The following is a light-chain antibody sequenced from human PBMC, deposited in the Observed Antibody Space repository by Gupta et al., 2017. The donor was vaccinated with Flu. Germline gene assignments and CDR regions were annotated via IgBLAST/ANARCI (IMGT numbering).Light chain of an antibody. V-gene: IGKV1-6*01. CDR1: QGIRNE. CDR2: AAS. Sequence: ATQTTQSPPSLSASVGDRVTITCRASQGIRNELAWYQQKAGKAPKLLVYAASTLQSGVPSRFSGSGSGTDFTLTISSLQPEEFGTYYCRQYDNCPRTFGQGTRLEIK. CDR3: RQYDNCPRT. J-gene: IGKJ5*01.